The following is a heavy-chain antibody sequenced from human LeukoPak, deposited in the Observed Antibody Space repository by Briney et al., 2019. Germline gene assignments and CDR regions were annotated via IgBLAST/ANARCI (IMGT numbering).Heavy chain of an antibody. V-gene: IGHV4-39*01. Sequence: SETLSLTCTVSGGSISSTSYHWGWIRQPPGTGLDWIGTIYYSGTTYYNPSLKSRVTISVDTSKNQFSPKLSSVIAADTAVYYCARVAAARTRWFDPWGQGTLVSVSS. CDR3: ARVAAARTRWFDP. D-gene: IGHD6-13*01. J-gene: IGHJ5*02. CDR1: GGSISSTSYH. CDR2: IYYSGTT.